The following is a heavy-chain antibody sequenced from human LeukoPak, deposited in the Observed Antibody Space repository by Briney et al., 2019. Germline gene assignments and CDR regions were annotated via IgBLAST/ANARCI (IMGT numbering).Heavy chain of an antibody. V-gene: IGHV3-7*01. CDR2: IKEDGSER. D-gene: IGHD6-19*01. CDR1: GLSFSRYW. CDR3: ARDLLLAVAGD. J-gene: IGHJ4*02. Sequence: PGGSLRLSCAVSGLSFSRYWMTWGRQAPGKGLEWVANIKEDGSERYYVDSVKGRFTISRDSAKNSPYLQMNSLRVEDTAVYYCARDLLLAVAGDWGQGTLVTVSS.